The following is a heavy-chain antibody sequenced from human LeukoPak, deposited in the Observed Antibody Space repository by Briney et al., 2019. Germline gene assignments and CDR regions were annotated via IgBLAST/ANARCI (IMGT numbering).Heavy chain of an antibody. CDR2: IRYDGSNK. Sequence: GGTLKLSCAASGFTFSSYGMHWVRQAPGKGLEWVAFIRYDGSNKYYADSVKGRFTISRDNSKNTLYLQMNSLRAEDTAVYYCASTLRRYFDYWGQGTLVTVSS. V-gene: IGHV3-30*02. J-gene: IGHJ4*02. D-gene: IGHD2-2*01. CDR1: GFTFSSYG. CDR3: ASTLRRYFDY.